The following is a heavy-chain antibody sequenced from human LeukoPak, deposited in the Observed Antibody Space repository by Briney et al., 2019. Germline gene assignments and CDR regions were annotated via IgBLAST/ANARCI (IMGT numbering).Heavy chain of an antibody. Sequence: PGGSLRLSCVAAGISVSSNHITWVRQAPGKGLEWTSLISTDDETHYADSVKGRFTVSRDTSKNTVYPQMNSLRAEDTAVYYCARETASKYYYDTGGYSDYWGQGTLVTVSS. CDR1: GISVSSNH. CDR3: ARETASKYYYDTGGYSDY. CDR2: ISTDDET. D-gene: IGHD3-22*01. J-gene: IGHJ4*02. V-gene: IGHV3-66*01.